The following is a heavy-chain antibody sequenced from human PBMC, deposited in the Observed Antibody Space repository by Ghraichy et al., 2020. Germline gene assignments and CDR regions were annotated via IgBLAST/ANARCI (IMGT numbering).Heavy chain of an antibody. CDR3: ASLYSYGPFDY. V-gene: IGHV3-53*01. CDR1: GFTVSSNY. D-gene: IGHD5-18*01. Sequence: GGSLRLSCAASGFTVSSNYMSWVRQAPGKGLEWVSVIYSGGSTYYADSVKGRFTISRDNSKNTLYLQMNSLRAEDTAVYYCASLYSYGPFDYWGQGTLVTVSS. CDR2: IYSGGST. J-gene: IGHJ4*02.